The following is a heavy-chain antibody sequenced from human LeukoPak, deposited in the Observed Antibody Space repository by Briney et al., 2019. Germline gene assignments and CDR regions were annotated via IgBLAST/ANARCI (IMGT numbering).Heavy chain of an antibody. V-gene: IGHV4-39*01. D-gene: IGHD2-2*01. J-gene: IGHJ3*02. CDR3: ARQTSSTSPFGAFDI. Sequence: SETLSLTCTVSGGSISSSSYSWGWIRQPPGKGLEWIGSIYYSGSTYYNPSLKSRVTISVDTSKNQFSLKLSSVTAADTAVYYCARQTSSTSPFGAFDIWGQGTMVTVSS. CDR2: IYYSGST. CDR1: GGSISSSSYS.